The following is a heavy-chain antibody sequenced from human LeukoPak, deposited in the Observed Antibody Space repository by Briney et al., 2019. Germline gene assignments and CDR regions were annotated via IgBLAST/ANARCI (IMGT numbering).Heavy chain of an antibody. Sequence: SETLSLTCTVSGGSISSSSYYWGWIRQPPGKGLEWIGSIYYSGSTYYNPSLKSRVTISVDTSKNQFSLKLSSVTAADTAVYYCAREPVRGRYDISEDYFDYWGQGTLVTVSS. J-gene: IGHJ4*02. CDR3: AREPVRGRYDISEDYFDY. V-gene: IGHV4-39*07. CDR2: IYYSGST. D-gene: IGHD3-9*01. CDR1: GGSISSSSYY.